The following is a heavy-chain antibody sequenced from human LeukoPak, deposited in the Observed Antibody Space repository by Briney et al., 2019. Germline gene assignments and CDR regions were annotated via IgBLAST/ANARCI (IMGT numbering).Heavy chain of an antibody. D-gene: IGHD3-10*01. CDR1: GYTFTGYY. V-gene: IGHV1-46*01. CDR3: ATNILVRDIINWFDP. J-gene: IGHJ5*02. CDR2: INPSGGST. Sequence: ASVRVSCKASGYTFTGYYMHWVRQAPGQGLEWMGWINPSGGSTSYAQKFQGRVTMTRDTSTSTVYMELSSLRSEDTAVYYCATNILVRDIINWFDPWGQGTLVTVSS.